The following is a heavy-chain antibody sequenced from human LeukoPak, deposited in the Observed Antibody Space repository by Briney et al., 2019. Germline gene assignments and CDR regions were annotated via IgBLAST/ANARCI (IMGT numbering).Heavy chain of an antibody. CDR3: ARGDYGSGSSLDY. Sequence: SETLSLTCTVSGGSISSSSYYWGWLRQPPGKGLEWLGSIYYSGSTYYNPSLKSRVTISVDTSKNQFSLKLSSVTAADTAVYYCARGDYGSGSSLDYWGQGTLVTVSS. V-gene: IGHV4-39*07. D-gene: IGHD3-10*01. CDR1: GGSISSSSYY. J-gene: IGHJ4*02. CDR2: IYYSGST.